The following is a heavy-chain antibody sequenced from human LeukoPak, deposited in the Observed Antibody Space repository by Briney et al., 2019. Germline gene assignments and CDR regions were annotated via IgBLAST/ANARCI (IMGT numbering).Heavy chain of an antibody. J-gene: IGHJ1*01. D-gene: IGHD3-22*01. CDR3: ARDAFQYYYDSSGYMQYFQH. Sequence: GGSLRPSCAASGFTFSSYSMNWVRQAPGKGLEWVSSISSGSSYIYYADSVKGRFTISRDNAKNSLYLQMNSLRAEDTAVYYCARDAFQYYYDSSGYMQYFQHWGQGTLVTVSS. V-gene: IGHV3-21*01. CDR2: ISSGSSYI. CDR1: GFTFSSYS.